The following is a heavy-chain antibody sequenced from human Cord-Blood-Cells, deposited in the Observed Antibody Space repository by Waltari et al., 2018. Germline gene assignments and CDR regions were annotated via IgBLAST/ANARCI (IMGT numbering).Heavy chain of an antibody. CDR3: ARSPKGRGGAAAY. D-gene: IGHD6-13*01. Sequence: EVQLVESGGGLIQPGGSLRLSCAASGFTVSSNYMRWVRQAPGKGLECVSVIYSGGSTYYADSVKGRFTISRDNSKNTLYLQMNSLRAEDTAVYYCARSPKGRGGAAAYWGQGTLVTVSS. CDR1: GFTVSSNY. J-gene: IGHJ4*02. CDR2: IYSGGST. V-gene: IGHV3-53*01.